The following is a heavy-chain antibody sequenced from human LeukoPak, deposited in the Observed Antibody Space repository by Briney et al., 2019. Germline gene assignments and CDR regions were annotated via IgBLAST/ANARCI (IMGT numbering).Heavy chain of an antibody. CDR3: ASGYSSGYAFDI. CDR2: IYYSGST. Sequence: PSETLSLTCTVSGGSITNYYWSWIRQPPGKGLEWIGYIYYSGSTNYNPSLKSRVTISVDTSKNQFSLKLSSVTAADTAVYYCASGYSSGYAFDIWGQGTMVTVSS. D-gene: IGHD6-19*01. CDR1: GGSITNYY. J-gene: IGHJ3*02. V-gene: IGHV4-59*08.